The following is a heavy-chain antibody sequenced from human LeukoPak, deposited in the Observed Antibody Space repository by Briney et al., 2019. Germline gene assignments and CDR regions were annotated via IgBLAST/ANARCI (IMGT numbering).Heavy chain of an antibody. CDR2: IKSKTDGGTT. V-gene: IGHV3-15*01. J-gene: IGHJ5*02. CDR1: GFTFSNAW. Sequence: GRSLRLSCAASGFTFSNAWMSWVRQAPGKGLEWVGRIKSKTDGGTTDYAAPVKGRFTISRDDSKNTLYLQMNSLKTEDTAVYYCTTDPAAGSYNWFDPWGQGTLVTVSS. CDR3: TTDPAAGSYNWFDP. D-gene: IGHD6-13*01.